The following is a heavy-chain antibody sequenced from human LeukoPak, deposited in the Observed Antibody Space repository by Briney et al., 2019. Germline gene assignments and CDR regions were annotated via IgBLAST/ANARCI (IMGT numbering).Heavy chain of an antibody. CDR1: GYTFTSYA. CDR2: IIPIFGTA. CDR3: ARDRAYCSSTSCLKGAFDY. J-gene: IGHJ4*02. Sequence: SVKVSCKASGYTFTSYAMHWVRQAPGQGLEWMGGIIPIFGTANYAQKFQGRVTITADESTSTAYMELSSLRSEDTAVYYCARDRAYCSSTSCLKGAFDYWGQGTLVTVSS. D-gene: IGHD2-2*01. V-gene: IGHV1-69*13.